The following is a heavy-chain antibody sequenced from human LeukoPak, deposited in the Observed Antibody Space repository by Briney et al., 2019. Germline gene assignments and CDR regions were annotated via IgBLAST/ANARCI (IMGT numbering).Heavy chain of an antibody. V-gene: IGHV3-7*03. CDR2: IKQDGSEK. Sequence: GGSLRLSCVASGFTFTSDAMNWVRQAPGEGLEWVANIKQDGSEKYYVDSVKGRFTISRDNAKNSLYLQMNSLRAEDTAVYYCARKDRLVRGVIYYYYGMDVWGQGTTVTVSS. D-gene: IGHD3-10*01. J-gene: IGHJ6*02. CDR3: ARKDRLVRGVIYYYYGMDV. CDR1: GFTFTSDA.